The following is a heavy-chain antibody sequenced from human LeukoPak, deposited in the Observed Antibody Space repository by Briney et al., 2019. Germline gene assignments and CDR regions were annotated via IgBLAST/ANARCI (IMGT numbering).Heavy chain of an antibody. Sequence: GASVKVSCKASGYTFTGYYMHWVRQAPGQGLEWMGIINPSGGSTSYAQKFQGRVTMTRDTSTSTVCMELSSLRSEDTAVHYCARDPGVTTDLNTFDYWGQGTLVTVSS. V-gene: IGHV1-46*01. D-gene: IGHD2-21*02. CDR3: ARDPGVTTDLNTFDY. J-gene: IGHJ4*02. CDR1: GYTFTGYY. CDR2: INPSGGST.